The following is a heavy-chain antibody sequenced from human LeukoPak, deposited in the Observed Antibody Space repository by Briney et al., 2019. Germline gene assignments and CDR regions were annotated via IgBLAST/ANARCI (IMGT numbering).Heavy chain of an antibody. CDR1: GYTFTGYY. V-gene: IGHV1-2*02. J-gene: IGHJ4*02. Sequence: ASVKVSCKASGYTFTGYYMHWVRQAPGQGLEWMGWINPNSGGTNYAQKFQGRVTMTRDTSISTAYMELRSLRSDDTAVYYCARVGDPRGGFDYWGQGTLVTVSS. D-gene: IGHD2-21*01. CDR2: INPNSGGT. CDR3: ARVGDPRGGFDY.